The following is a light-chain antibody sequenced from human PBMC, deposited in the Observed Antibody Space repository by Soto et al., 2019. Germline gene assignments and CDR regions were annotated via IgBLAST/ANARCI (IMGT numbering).Light chain of an antibody. CDR2: KAS. Sequence: LQMTQSPSTLSASVGDTVTITCRASQSINSGLVWYQQKPGRAPKVLIYKASTLESGVPSRFSGSGSGTEFTLTISRLQPDDFATYYCQQYNYLCTFGQGTKVEIK. V-gene: IGKV1-5*03. CDR1: QSINSG. J-gene: IGKJ1*01. CDR3: QQYNYLCT.